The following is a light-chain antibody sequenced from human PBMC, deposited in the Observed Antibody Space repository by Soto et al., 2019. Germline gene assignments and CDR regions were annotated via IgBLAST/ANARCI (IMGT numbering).Light chain of an antibody. CDR2: SDD. CDR3: AAWDDNLNGPL. J-gene: IGLJ3*02. V-gene: IGLV1-44*01. CDR1: NSNIGRYS. Sequence: QSVLTQPPSLSGTPGQRVTISCSGSNSNIGRYSVNWYQHFPGTAPKILIYSDDERPSGVPDRCSGSKSGTSASLAISGLQSEDEGEYYCAAWDDNLNGPLFGGGTKLTVL.